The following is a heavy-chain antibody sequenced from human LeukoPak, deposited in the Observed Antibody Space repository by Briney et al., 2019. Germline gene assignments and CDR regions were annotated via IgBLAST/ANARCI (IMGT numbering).Heavy chain of an antibody. J-gene: IGHJ5*02. V-gene: IGHV3-48*03. Sequence: GGSLRLSCAASGFTFSSYEMNWVRQAPGKRLEWVSYISSSGSTIYYADSVKGRFTISRDNAKNSLYLQMNSLRAEDTAVYYCARDMSDGGYNWFDPWGQGTLVTVSS. CDR2: ISSSGSTI. CDR1: GFTFSSYE. CDR3: ARDMSDGGYNWFDP. D-gene: IGHD2-21*01.